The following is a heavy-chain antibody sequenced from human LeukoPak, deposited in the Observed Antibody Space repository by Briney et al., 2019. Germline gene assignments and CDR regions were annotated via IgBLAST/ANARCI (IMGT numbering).Heavy chain of an antibody. D-gene: IGHD1-26*01. CDR3: ARGLGSYQ. CDR1: GFILRNYA. Sequence: GGSLRLSCAASGFILRNYAMNWVRQAPGKGPEWVSSITGSGGGTSYADTVKGRFTISRDNSKSTLYLQLNSLRAEDTAVYYCARGLGSYQWGQGTLVTVSS. CDR2: ITGSGGGT. J-gene: IGHJ4*02. V-gene: IGHV3-23*01.